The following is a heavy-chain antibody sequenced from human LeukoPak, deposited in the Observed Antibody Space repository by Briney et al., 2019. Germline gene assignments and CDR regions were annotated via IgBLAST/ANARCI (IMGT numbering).Heavy chain of an antibody. CDR1: GFTFSSYW. V-gene: IGHV3-7*01. J-gene: IGHJ6*02. CDR3: ARMGYCSSTSCPPLTRMDV. Sequence: GGSLRLSCAASGFTFSSYWMSWVRQAPGKGLEWVANIRPDGSEKYYVDSVKGRFIISRDNAKNSLYLQMNSLRAEDTAVYYCARMGYCSSTSCPPLTRMDVWGQGTTVTVSS. CDR2: IRPDGSEK. D-gene: IGHD2-2*01.